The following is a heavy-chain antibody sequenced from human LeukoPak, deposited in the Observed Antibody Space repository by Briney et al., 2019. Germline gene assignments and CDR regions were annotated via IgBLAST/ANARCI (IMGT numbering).Heavy chain of an antibody. CDR2: INAGNGNT. J-gene: IGHJ4*02. D-gene: IGHD3-9*01. Sequence: ASGKVSCKASGYTFTSYAMHWVRQAPGQRLEWRGGINAGNGNTKYSQKFQGRVTITRDTSASTAYMELSSLRSEDTAVYYCARDLHQVLRYFGWLLCPDYWGQGTLVTVS. CDR3: ARDLHQVLRYFGWLLCPDY. V-gene: IGHV1-3*01. CDR1: GYTFTSYA.